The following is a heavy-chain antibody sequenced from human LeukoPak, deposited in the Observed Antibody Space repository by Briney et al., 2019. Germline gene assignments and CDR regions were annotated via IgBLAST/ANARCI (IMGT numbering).Heavy chain of an antibody. D-gene: IGHD5-24*01. CDR1: GGSFSGYY. J-gene: IGHJ4*02. CDR3: ARAKDGYNYYFDY. V-gene: IGHV4-34*01. CDR2: INHSGST. Sequence: SETLSLTCAVYGGSFSGYYWSWIRQPPGKGLEWIGEINHSGSTNYSPSLKSRVTISVDTSKNQFSLNLSSVTAADTAVYYCARAKDGYNYYFDYWGQGTLVAVSS.